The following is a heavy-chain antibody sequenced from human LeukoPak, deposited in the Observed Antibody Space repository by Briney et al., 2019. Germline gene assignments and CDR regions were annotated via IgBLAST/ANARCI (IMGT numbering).Heavy chain of an antibody. Sequence: GGSLRLSCAASGFTFNTYNMNWVRQTPGKGLEWVSYISGSGDYKLYADSVKGRFTVSRDNANNLVYLQMNSLRAEDTALYYCARTYGANSLDYWGQGALVTVSS. D-gene: IGHD4-23*01. V-gene: IGHV3-21*01. J-gene: IGHJ4*02. CDR2: ISGSGDYK. CDR1: GFTFNTYN. CDR3: ARTYGANSLDY.